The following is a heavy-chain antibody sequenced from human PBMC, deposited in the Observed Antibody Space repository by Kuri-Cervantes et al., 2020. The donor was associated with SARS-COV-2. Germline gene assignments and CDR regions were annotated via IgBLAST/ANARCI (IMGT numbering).Heavy chain of an antibody. CDR3: ARDLLTGNAFDI. Sequence: GESLKISCEATGFTSSAYTMNWVRQGPGKALQWVSSISGSGSYIYYADSVKGRFTISRDNAKNSLYLQMNSLRAEDTAVYYCARDLLTGNAFDIWGQGTMVTVSS. CDR1: GFTSSAYT. CDR2: ISGSGSYI. D-gene: IGHD7-27*01. V-gene: IGHV3-21*01. J-gene: IGHJ3*02.